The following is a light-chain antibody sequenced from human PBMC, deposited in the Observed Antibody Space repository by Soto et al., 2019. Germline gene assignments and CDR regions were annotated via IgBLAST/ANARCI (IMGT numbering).Light chain of an antibody. Sequence: DIQMTQSPSTLSASVGDRVTITCRASQTISNWLAWYQQKPGMAPKLLIYDVSNLESGVPSRFSGSGSGTEFTLTSSSLQPDDFATYYCQQYNSYSPWTFGQGTKVEIK. V-gene: IGKV1-5*01. CDR2: DVS. CDR3: QQYNSYSPWT. CDR1: QTISNW. J-gene: IGKJ1*01.